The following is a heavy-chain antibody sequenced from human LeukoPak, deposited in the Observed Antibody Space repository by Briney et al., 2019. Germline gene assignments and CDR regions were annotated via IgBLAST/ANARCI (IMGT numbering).Heavy chain of an antibody. Sequence: GGSLRLSCAASGFTFSSYEMNWVRQAPGKGLEWVSYISSSGSTIYYADSVKGRFTISRDNAKNSLYLRVNSLRAEDTGVYYCARDRYYGSGSYDYWGQGTLVTVSS. J-gene: IGHJ4*02. CDR2: ISSSGSTI. CDR1: GFTFSSYE. V-gene: IGHV3-48*03. D-gene: IGHD3-10*01. CDR3: ARDRYYGSGSYDY.